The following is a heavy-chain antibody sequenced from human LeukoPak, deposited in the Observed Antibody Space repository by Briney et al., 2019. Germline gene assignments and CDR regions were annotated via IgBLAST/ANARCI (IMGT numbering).Heavy chain of an antibody. V-gene: IGHV4-39*02. CDR1: GGSISSSSYY. D-gene: IGHD4-23*01. CDR2: IYHSGTT. CDR3: ARANYGGNGKDYFDY. Sequence: SETLSLTCTVSGGSISSSSYYWSWIRQPPGKRLEWLGNIYHSGTTYYNPSLKSRVTISVETSKNHFSLKLSSVTAADTAVYYCARANYGGNGKDYFDYWGQGTLVTVSS. J-gene: IGHJ4*02.